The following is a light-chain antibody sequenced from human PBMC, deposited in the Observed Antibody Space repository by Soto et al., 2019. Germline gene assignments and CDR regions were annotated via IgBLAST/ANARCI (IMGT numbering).Light chain of an antibody. CDR3: AAWDTSLSGGV. CDR2: ENN. J-gene: IGLJ3*02. CDR1: SSNIGSDF. Sequence: QSVLTQPPSVSAAPGQKVTISCSGSSSNIGSDFVSWYQQLPGTAPQLLIYENNKLPSGIPDRFSGSKSATSATLGITGLQTGDEADYYCAAWDTSLSGGVFGGGTKLTVL. V-gene: IGLV1-51*02.